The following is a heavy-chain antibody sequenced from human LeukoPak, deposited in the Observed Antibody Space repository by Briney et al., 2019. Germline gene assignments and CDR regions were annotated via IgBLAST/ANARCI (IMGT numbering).Heavy chain of an antibody. CDR2: ISGSGGST. Sequence: PGGSLRLSCAASGFTFSSYGMSWVRQAPGKGLEWVSAISGSGGSTYYADPVKGRFTISRDNAKNSLYLQMNSLRAEDTALYYCAKDIRFRGYWVESAFDIWGQGTMVTVSS. CDR3: AKDIRFRGYWVESAFDI. J-gene: IGHJ3*02. CDR1: GFTFSSYG. V-gene: IGHV3-23*01. D-gene: IGHD5-18*01.